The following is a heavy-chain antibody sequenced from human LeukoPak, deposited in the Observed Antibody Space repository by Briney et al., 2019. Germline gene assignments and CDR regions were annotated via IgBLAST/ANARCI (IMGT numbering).Heavy chain of an antibody. D-gene: IGHD3-22*01. CDR1: GGSISSYY. CDR3: ARDKGDYYDSSGYYYTD. CDR2: IYTSGST. Sequence: SETLSLTCTVSGGSISSYYWSWIRQPAGKGLEWIGRIYTSGSTNYSPSLKSRVTMSVDTSKDQFSLKLSSVTAADTAVYYCARDKGDYYDSSGYYYTDWGQGTLVTVSS. J-gene: IGHJ4*02. V-gene: IGHV4-4*07.